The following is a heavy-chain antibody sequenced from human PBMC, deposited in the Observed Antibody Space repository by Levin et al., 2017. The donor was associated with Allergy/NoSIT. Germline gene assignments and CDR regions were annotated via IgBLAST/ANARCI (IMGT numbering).Heavy chain of an antibody. V-gene: IGHV3-30-3*01. CDR3: AGSGEVVLPFDY. CDR1: GFTFSSYA. CDR2: ISYDGSNK. J-gene: IGHJ4*02. D-gene: IGHD6-6*01. Sequence: GESLKISCAASGFTFSSYAMHWVRQAPGKGLEWVAVISYDGSNKYYADSVKGRFTISRDNSKNTLYLQMNSLRAEDTAVYYCAGSGEVVLPFDYWGQGTLVTVSS.